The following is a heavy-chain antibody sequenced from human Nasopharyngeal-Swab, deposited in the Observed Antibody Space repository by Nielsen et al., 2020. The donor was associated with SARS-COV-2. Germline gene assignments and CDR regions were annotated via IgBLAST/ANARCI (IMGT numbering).Heavy chain of an antibody. D-gene: IGHD2-2*01. Sequence: GRSLRLSCAASGFTFSSYWMSWVRQAPGKGLEWVAHIKQSGSGQYYVDSVKGRFTISRDNAKNSLSLQMNSLRAEDTAVYYCARYCSTTSCPRGFDYWGQGTLVTVSS. CDR1: GFTFSSYW. J-gene: IGHJ4*02. CDR2: IKQSGSGQ. CDR3: ARYCSTTSCPRGFDY. V-gene: IGHV3-7*01.